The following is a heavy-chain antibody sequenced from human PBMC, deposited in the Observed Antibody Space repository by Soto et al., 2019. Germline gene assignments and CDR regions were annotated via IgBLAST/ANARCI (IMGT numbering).Heavy chain of an antibody. CDR1: GGSITSSKHY. V-gene: IGHV4-30-4*08. Sequence: PSETLSLTCTVSGGSITSSKHYWSWIRRHPGKGLEWIGYIYLSGFTYSNPSLKSRVTMSIDTSKNQFSLKLSSVTAADTAVYYCARGGLDDFWSGYLYHLDSWGLGTLVTVS. D-gene: IGHD3-3*01. J-gene: IGHJ4*02. CDR3: ARGGLDDFWSGYLYHLDS. CDR2: IYLSGFT.